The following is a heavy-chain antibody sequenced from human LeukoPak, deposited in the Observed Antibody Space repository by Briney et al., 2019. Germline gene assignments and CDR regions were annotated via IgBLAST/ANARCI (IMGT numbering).Heavy chain of an antibody. CDR3: AREAAAGLDY. D-gene: IGHD6-13*01. Sequence: GASVKVSCKASGGTFSSYAISWVRQAPGQGLEWMGGIIPIFGTASYAQKFQGRVTITTDESTSTAYMELSSLRSEDTAVYYCAREAAAGLDYWGQGTLVTVSS. CDR1: GGTFSSYA. V-gene: IGHV1-69*05. CDR2: IIPIFGTA. J-gene: IGHJ4*02.